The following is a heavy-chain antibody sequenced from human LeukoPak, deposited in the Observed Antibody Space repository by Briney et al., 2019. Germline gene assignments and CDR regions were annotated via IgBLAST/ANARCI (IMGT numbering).Heavy chain of an antibody. J-gene: IGHJ4*02. CDR1: GFSFSSYS. CDR3: ARPSGYYAFDS. D-gene: IGHD3-22*01. V-gene: IGHV3-21*06. Sequence: GGTLRLSCEASGFSFSSYSMDWVRQAPGKGLEWVASITSGSRYLYYGASVKGRFTFSRDNTKNSLHLQMNSLRVDDTAVYYCARPSGYYAFDSWGQGTLVTVSS. CDR2: ITSGSRYL.